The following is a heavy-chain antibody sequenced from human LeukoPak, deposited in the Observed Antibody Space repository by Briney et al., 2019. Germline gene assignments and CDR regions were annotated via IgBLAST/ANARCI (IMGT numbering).Heavy chain of an antibody. V-gene: IGHV3-21*01. CDR1: GFTVGTNS. D-gene: IGHD6-19*01. Sequence: PGGSLRLSCAASGFTVGTNSMSWVRQSPGKGLEWVSSISSTSTYISYADSVKGRFTISRDNAKNSLYLQMNSLRAEDTAVYYCVRDGEYSTGWYQYWGQGTLVTVSS. CDR3: VRDGEYSTGWYQY. CDR2: ISSTSTYI. J-gene: IGHJ4*02.